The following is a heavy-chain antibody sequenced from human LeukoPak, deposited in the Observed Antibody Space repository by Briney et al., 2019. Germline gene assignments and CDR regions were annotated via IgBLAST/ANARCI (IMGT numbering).Heavy chain of an antibody. J-gene: IGHJ2*01. CDR2: INPKSGGT. D-gene: IGHD4-23*01. CDR3: ARGGNVNWYFDL. CDR1: GYTFTGYY. V-gene: IGHV1-2*02. Sequence: SVKVSCKASGYTFTGYYMHWVRQAPGQGLEWMGWINPKSGGTNYAQKFQGRVTMTRDTSISTAYMELSRLRSDDTAVYYCARGGNVNWYFDLWGRGTLVTVSS.